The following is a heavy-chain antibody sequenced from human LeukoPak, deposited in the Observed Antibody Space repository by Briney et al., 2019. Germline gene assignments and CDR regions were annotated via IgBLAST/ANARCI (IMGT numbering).Heavy chain of an antibody. CDR2: ISYDGSNK. CDR3: ARDAGPLLYCSSTSCYRGNWFDP. Sequence: GRSLRLSCAASGFTFSSYAMHWVRQAPGKGLEWVAVISYDGSNKYYADSVKGRFTISRDNSKNTLYLQMNSLRAEDTAVYYCARDAGPLLYCSSTSCYRGNWFDPWGQGTLVTVSS. J-gene: IGHJ5*02. D-gene: IGHD2-2*01. V-gene: IGHV3-30-3*01. CDR1: GFTFSSYA.